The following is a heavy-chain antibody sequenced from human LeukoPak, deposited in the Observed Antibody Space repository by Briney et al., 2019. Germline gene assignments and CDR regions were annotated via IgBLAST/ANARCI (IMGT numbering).Heavy chain of an antibody. J-gene: IGHJ4*02. D-gene: IGHD3-3*01. CDR2: ISYDGSNK. Sequence: GGSLRLSCAASGFTFSSYAMHWVRQAPGKGLEWVAVISYDGSNKYYADSVKGRFTISRDNSKNTLYLQMNSLRAEDTAAYYCARAVEWWLDYWGQGTLVTVSS. CDR1: GFTFSSYA. CDR3: ARAVEWWLDY. V-gene: IGHV3-30*04.